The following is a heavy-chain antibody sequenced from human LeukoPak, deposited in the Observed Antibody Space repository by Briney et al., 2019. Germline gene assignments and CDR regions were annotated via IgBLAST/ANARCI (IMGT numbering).Heavy chain of an antibody. CDR1: GFTFNTYT. Sequence: PGGSLRLSCAASGFTFNTYTMNWVRQAPGKGLEWVSAISGSGGSTYYADSVKGRFTISRDNSKNTLYLQMNSLRAEDTAVYYCAKVRAAAFDYWGQGTLVTVSS. D-gene: IGHD6-13*01. CDR2: ISGSGGST. J-gene: IGHJ4*02. CDR3: AKVRAAAFDY. V-gene: IGHV3-23*01.